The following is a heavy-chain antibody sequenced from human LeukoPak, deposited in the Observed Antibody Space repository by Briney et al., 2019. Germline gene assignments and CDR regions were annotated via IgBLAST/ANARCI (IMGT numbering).Heavy chain of an antibody. V-gene: IGHV3-23*01. J-gene: IGHJ4*02. CDR1: GFNFSSFG. CDR2: ISFIIST. Sequence: GGSLRLSCAASGFNFSSFGVNWVRQGPGKGLEWVSGISFIISTWSADSVKGRFTISRDNSKNTLYLQMNSLRAEDTAVYYCAKDLRSPSIAVAGTLDYWGQGTLVTVSS. CDR3: AKDLRSPSIAVAGTLDY. D-gene: IGHD6-19*01.